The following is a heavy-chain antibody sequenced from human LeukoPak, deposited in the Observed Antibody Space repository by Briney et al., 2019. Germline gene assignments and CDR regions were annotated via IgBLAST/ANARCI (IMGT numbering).Heavy chain of an antibody. J-gene: IGHJ4*02. D-gene: IGHD3-3*01. Sequence: GGSLRLSXAASGFPFGDHAMHWVRQAPGKGLEWVSLISGDGGDTYYADSVKGRFTISRDNSKNSLYLQMNSLRAEDSALYYCAKDEWFIYRADFILDYWGQGTLVTVSS. CDR1: GFPFGDHA. CDR3: AKDEWFIYRADFILDY. CDR2: ISGDGGDT. V-gene: IGHV3-43*02.